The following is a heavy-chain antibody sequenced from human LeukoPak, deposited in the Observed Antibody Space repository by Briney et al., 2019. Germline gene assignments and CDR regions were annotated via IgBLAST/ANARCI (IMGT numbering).Heavy chain of an antibody. CDR3: AKALGPSWYYDFWSGIGNDAFDI. CDR2: ISWNSGSI. D-gene: IGHD3-3*01. J-gene: IGHJ3*02. V-gene: IGHV3-9*01. Sequence: GRSLGLSCAASGFTFDDYAMHWVRQAPGKGLEWVSGISWNSGSIGYADSVKGRFTISRDNAKNSLYLQMNSLRAEDTALYYCAKALGPSWYYDFWSGIGNDAFDIWGQGTMVTVSS. CDR1: GFTFDDYA.